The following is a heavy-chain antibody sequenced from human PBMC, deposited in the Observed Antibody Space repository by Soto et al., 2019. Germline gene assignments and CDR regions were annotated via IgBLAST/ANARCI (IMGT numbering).Heavy chain of an antibody. D-gene: IGHD1-26*01. J-gene: IGHJ5*02. CDR2: ISGSGGST. V-gene: IGHV3-23*01. Sequence: EVQLLESGGGLVQPGGSLRLSCAASGFTFRTYAMTWVRQAPGKGLEWVSTISGSGGSTYYADSVKGRFTISRDNSKNTLYLQMNSRRAEDTAVYYCAKDGWELLRGFDPWGQGNLVTVS. CDR3: AKDGWELLRGFDP. CDR1: GFTFRTYA.